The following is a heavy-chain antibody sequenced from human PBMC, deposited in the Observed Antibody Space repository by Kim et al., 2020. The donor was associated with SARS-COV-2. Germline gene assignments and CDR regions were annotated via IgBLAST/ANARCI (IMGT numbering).Heavy chain of an antibody. CDR2: INPSGGST. J-gene: IGHJ4*02. CDR3: ARLTPRGYSYGYGETFFDY. D-gene: IGHD5-18*01. Sequence: ASVKVSCKASGYTFTSYYMHWVRQAPGQGLEWMGIINPSGGSTSFAQKFQGRVTMTRDTSTSTVYMELSSLRSEDTAVYYCARLTPRGYSYGYGETFFDYWGQGTLVTVSS. CDR1: GYTFTSYY. V-gene: IGHV1-46*01.